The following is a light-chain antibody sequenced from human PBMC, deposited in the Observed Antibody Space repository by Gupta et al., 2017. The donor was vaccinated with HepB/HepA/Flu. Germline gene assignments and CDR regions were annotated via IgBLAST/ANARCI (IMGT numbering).Light chain of an antibody. CDR2: AAS. J-gene: IGKJ3*01. CDR1: QDISTY. Sequence: DIQLTPSPSFLSASVGDRVTITCRASQDISTYLAWYQQKPGKAPKLLMYAASTLESGVPSRFSGSGSGTDFTLTISSLEPEDSATYFGQQLNSYLFTFGPGTKVDIK. V-gene: IGKV1-9*01. CDR3: QQLNSYLFT.